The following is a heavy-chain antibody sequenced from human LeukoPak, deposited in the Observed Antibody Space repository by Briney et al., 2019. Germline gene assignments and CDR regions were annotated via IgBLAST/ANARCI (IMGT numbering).Heavy chain of an antibody. D-gene: IGHD3-10*01. CDR3: ARDQHYYNSGSYYIGLDY. Sequence: GGSLRLSCAASGFTFSGYSMNWVRQAPGKGLEWVSYISSSSSTIYYAESVKGRFTISRDNAKNSLYLQMNSLRAEDTAVYYCARDQHYYNSGSYYIGLDYWGQGTLVTVSS. J-gene: IGHJ4*02. CDR2: ISSSSSTI. CDR1: GFTFSGYS. V-gene: IGHV3-48*01.